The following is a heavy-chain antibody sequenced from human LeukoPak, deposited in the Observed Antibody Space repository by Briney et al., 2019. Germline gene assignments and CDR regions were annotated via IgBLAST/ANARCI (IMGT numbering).Heavy chain of an antibody. Sequence: SETLTLTCTVSGASISSYTYYWGWIRQPPGKGLEWIGQVFTSGSATYNSSLKSRLTISLDKSNNQVSLKLISVTAADSAVYYCARHSPSGWYYFDSWGQGALVIVSS. J-gene: IGHJ4*02. CDR2: VFTSGSA. D-gene: IGHD6-19*01. CDR3: ARHSPSGWYYFDS. V-gene: IGHV4-61*05. CDR1: GASISSYTYY.